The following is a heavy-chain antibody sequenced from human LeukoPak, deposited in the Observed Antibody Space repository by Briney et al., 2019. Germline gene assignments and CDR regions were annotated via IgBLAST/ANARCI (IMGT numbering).Heavy chain of an antibody. Sequence: GASVKVSCKASGYTFTGYYMHWVRQAPGQGLEWMGWINPNSGGTNYAQKFQGRVTMTRDTSISTAYMELSRLRSDDTAVYYCXXXXXXXXSCYGWRNWFDPWGQGTLVTVSS. D-gene: IGHD2-2*01. V-gene: IGHV1-2*02. J-gene: IGHJ5*02. CDR1: GYTFTGYY. CDR3: XXXXXXXXSCYGWRNWFDP. CDR2: INPNSGGT.